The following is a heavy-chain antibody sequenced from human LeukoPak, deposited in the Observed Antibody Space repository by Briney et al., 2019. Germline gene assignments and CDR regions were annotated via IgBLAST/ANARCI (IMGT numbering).Heavy chain of an antibody. CDR2: TYYRSKWYN. CDR1: GDSVSRNSAT. V-gene: IGHV6-1*01. Sequence: SQTLSLTCAISGDSVSRNSATWNWIRQSPSRGLEWLGRTYYRSKWYNDYAVSVKSRITINPDTSKNQFSLQLNSVTPEDTAVYYCARDLGATLGEYFDYWGQGTLVTVSS. CDR3: ARDLGATLGEYFDY. D-gene: IGHD1-26*01. J-gene: IGHJ4*02.